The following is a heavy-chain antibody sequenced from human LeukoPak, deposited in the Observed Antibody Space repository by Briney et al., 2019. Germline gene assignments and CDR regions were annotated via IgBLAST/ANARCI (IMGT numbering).Heavy chain of an antibody. CDR1: GGSFSPYY. Sequence: SETLSLTCAVYGGSFSPYYWSWIRQPPGKGLEWIGEINHSGSTNYNPSLKSRVPISVDTSKNQFSLKLSSVTAADTAVYYCARGGFYCGADFYVDYWGQGTLVTVSS. J-gene: IGHJ4*02. CDR3: ARGGFYCGADFYVDY. D-gene: IGHD2-21*02. CDR2: INHSGST. V-gene: IGHV4-34*01.